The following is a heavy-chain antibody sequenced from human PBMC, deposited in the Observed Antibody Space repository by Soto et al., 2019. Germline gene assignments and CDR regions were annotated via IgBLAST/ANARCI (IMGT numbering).Heavy chain of an antibody. CDR3: AKDRRAGGNSAFYFDF. CDR1: GFKFSNYA. V-gene: IGHV3-23*01. D-gene: IGHD3-16*01. CDR2: ISATGGGT. J-gene: IGHJ4*02. Sequence: GGSLRLSCAASGFKFSNYAMSWVRQAPGKGLEWVSLISATGGGTYCADSVKGRFTISRDNSHNTLYLQVHSLTAEDTAVYYCAKDRRAGGNSAFYFDFWGQGAQVTVSS.